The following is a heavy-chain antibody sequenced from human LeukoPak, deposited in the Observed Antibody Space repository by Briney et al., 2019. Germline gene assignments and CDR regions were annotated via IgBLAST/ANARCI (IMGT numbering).Heavy chain of an antibody. V-gene: IGHV4-4*07. J-gene: IGHJ4*02. D-gene: IGHD6-13*01. Sequence: SETLSLTCTVSGGSISSYNWSWIRQPAGKGLEWIGRIYTSGSTNYNPSLKSRVTMSVDTSKNQFSLKLSSVTAADTAVYYCAREYSSSWYRLGPFDYWGQGTLVTVSS. CDR1: GGSISSYN. CDR2: IYTSGST. CDR3: AREYSSSWYRLGPFDY.